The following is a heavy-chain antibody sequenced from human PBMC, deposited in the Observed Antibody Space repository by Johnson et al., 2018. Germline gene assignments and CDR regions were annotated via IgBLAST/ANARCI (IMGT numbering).Heavy chain of an antibody. J-gene: IGHJ1*01. CDR3: ARAQGGDYLAEYFQL. V-gene: IGHV3-30*03. CDR2: ISYDGSNK. CDR1: GFIFSSYG. Sequence: QVQLVQSGGGVVQPGRSLRLSCAASGFIFSSYGMHWVRQAPGKGLEWVAVISYDGSNKFYAESVKGRFTISRDNSKYTVYLQMHSLKAEDTAVFYCARAQGGDYLAEYFQLWGQGTLVTVSS. D-gene: IGHD4-17*01.